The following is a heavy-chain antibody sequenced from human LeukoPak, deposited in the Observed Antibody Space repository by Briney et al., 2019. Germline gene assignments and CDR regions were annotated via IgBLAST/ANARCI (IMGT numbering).Heavy chain of an antibody. D-gene: IGHD6-13*01. V-gene: IGHV4-59*08. Sequence: PSETLSLTCTVSGGSINRYYWNWLRQPPGKGLEWIGYIYYSGGTNYNPSLKSRVTISVDTSKNQFSLKLSSVTAADTAVYYCARRSSSWYPGWFDPWGQGTLVTVSS. CDR2: IYYSGGT. CDR3: ARRSSSWYPGWFDP. CDR1: GGSINRYY. J-gene: IGHJ5*02.